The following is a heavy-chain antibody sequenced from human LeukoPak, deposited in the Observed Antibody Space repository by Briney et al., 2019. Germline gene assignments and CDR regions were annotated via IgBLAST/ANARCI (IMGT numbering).Heavy chain of an antibody. CDR2: ISWDGGST. CDR3: TSWGDTTAEYFQR. J-gene: IGHJ1*01. V-gene: IGHV3-43*01. Sequence: GGSLRLSCAASGFTFDDYTMHWVRQAPGKGLEWVSLISWDGGSTYYADSVKGRFTISRDNAQNSMYLQMNSLRVEDTAVYYCTSWGDTTAEYFQRWGQGTLVTVSS. CDR1: GFTFDDYT. D-gene: IGHD2-21*02.